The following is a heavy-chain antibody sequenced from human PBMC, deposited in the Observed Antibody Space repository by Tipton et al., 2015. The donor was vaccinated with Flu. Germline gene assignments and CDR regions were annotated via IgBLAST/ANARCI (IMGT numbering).Heavy chain of an antibody. CDR2: IKADGSET. V-gene: IGHV3-7*01. Sequence: SLRLSCAASGFTFSNYWMSWVRQAPGKGLEWVANIKADGSETYYVDSVKGRFTISRDNARNSLSLQMNSLRAEDTALYYCTRDDYERVGATDYWGQGTLVIVSS. CDR1: GFTFSNYW. D-gene: IGHD1-26*01. CDR3: TRDDYERVGATDY. J-gene: IGHJ4*02.